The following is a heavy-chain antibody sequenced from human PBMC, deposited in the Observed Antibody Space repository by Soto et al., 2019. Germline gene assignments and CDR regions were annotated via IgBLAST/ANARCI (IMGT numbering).Heavy chain of an antibody. Sequence: TLSLTCAVSGGSISSGGYSWSWIRQPPGKGLEWIGYIYHSGSTYYNPSLKSRVTISVDRSKNQFSLKLSSVTAADTAVYYCARRYYGYYYGMDVWGQGTTVIVSS. D-gene: IGHD3-3*01. CDR3: ARRYYGYYYGMDV. CDR2: IYHSGST. V-gene: IGHV4-30-2*01. J-gene: IGHJ6*02. CDR1: GGSISSGGYS.